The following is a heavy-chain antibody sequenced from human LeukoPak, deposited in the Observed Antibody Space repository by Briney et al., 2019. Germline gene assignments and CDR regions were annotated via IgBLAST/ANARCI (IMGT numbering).Heavy chain of an antibody. D-gene: IGHD3-3*01. CDR1: EYTLTELS. CDR2: FDPEDGET. J-gene: IGHJ4*02. CDR3: ATSVLERRKGITIFGVVPEYYFDY. V-gene: IGHV1-24*01. Sequence: ASVKVSCKVSEYTLTELSMHWVRQAPGKGLEWMGGFDPEDGETIYAQKFQGRVTMTEDTSTDTAYMELSSLRSEDTAVYYCATSVLERRKGITIFGVVPEYYFDYWGQGTLVTVSS.